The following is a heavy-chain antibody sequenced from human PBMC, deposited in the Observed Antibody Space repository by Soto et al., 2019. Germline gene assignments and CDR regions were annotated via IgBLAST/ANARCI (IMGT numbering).Heavy chain of an antibody. Sequence: QVQLQESGPGLVKPSETLSLTCIVSGGSISSYYWSWIRQPPGKGLEWIGNIYYSGSTNYNPSHKSRVTISVDTSKNQFSLKLSSVTAAETAVYYCARVGGYYGDYPNFDYWGQGALVTVSS. V-gene: IGHV4-59*01. D-gene: IGHD4-17*01. CDR2: IYYSGST. CDR1: GGSISSYY. J-gene: IGHJ4*02. CDR3: ARVGGYYGDYPNFDY.